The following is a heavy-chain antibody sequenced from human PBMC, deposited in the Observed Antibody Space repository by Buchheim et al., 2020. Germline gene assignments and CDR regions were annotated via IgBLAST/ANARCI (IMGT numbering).Heavy chain of an antibody. J-gene: IGHJ4*02. CDR2: ISYDGSNK. CDR3: PRDSFDY. CDR1: GFTFSSYA. Sequence: QVQLVESGGGVVQPGRSLRLSCAASGFTFSSYAMHWVRQAPGKGLEWVAVISYDGSNKYYADSVKGRFTISRDNSKNTLYLQMNSLNAVYTAVYYCPRDSFDYWGPGTL. V-gene: IGHV3-30-3*01.